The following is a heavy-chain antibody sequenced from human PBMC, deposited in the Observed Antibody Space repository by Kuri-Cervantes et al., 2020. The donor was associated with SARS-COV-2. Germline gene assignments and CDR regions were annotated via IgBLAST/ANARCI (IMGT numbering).Heavy chain of an antibody. CDR1: GFTFSSYS. Sequence: GGSLRLSCTASGFTFSSYSMNWVRQAPGKGLEWVSAISSTSTYINYVDSVKGRFTISRDDAKNSLYLQMSSLRAEDTAVYYCARDPAAGLYYYYMDVWGKGTTVTVSS. CDR3: ARDPAAGLYYYYMDV. CDR2: ISSTSTYI. D-gene: IGHD6-13*01. J-gene: IGHJ6*03. V-gene: IGHV3-21*01.